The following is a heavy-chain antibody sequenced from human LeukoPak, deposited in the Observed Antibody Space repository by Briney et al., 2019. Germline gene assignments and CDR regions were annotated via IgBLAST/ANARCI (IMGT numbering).Heavy chain of an antibody. D-gene: IGHD3-22*01. CDR2: IYHSGSS. CDR3: ASTPAGGYYDSSGYYYPY. J-gene: IGHJ4*02. V-gene: IGHV4-4*02. Sequence: PSETLSLTCAVSGASISNSNWWTWVRQPPGKGLEWIAEIYHSGSSNYNPSLKSQVTISVDKSKNQFSLKLSSVTAADTAVYYCASTPAGGYYDSSGYYYPYWGQGTLVTVSS. CDR1: GASISNSNW.